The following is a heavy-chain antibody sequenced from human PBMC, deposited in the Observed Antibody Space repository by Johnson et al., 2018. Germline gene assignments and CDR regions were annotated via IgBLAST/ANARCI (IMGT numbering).Heavy chain of an antibody. J-gene: IGHJ3*02. V-gene: IGHV3-49*03. Sequence: EVQLVETGGGLVQPGRSLRLSCTASGFTFGDYALSWFRQAPGKGLEWVSFIRAKGFGGTTEYAASVKGRFTILRDDSKSIAYLQMNNLKTEDTAVYYCRRESRGFGDPQRMHAFDIWGQGTMVTISS. CDR1: GFTFGDYA. CDR3: RRESRGFGDPQRMHAFDI. D-gene: IGHD3-10*01. CDR2: IRAKGFGGTT.